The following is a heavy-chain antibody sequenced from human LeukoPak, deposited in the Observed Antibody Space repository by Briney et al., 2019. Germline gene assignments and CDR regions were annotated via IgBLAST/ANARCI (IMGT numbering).Heavy chain of an antibody. V-gene: IGHV1-18*01. CDR1: GYSENFYG. D-gene: IGHD2-8*01. CDR3: AGSLGYCTSNVCYLKY. CDR2: ISAQHGQT. Sequence: ATVKVSCKTSGYSENFYGITWVRQVAGQGLEWMGWISAQHGQTEYAPNSQDRVTMTTDTYTNTAYMELRSLRSDDTAVYYCAGSLGYCTSNVCYLKYWGQGTLVTVSS. J-gene: IGHJ4*02.